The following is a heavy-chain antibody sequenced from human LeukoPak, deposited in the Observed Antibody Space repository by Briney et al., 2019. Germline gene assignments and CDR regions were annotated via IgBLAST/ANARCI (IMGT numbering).Heavy chain of an antibody. J-gene: IGHJ4*02. CDR3: ARENRYGSGSYSDY. CDR2: ISSSSSYI. D-gene: IGHD3-10*01. V-gene: IGHV3-21*01. Sequence: GGSLRLSCAASGFTFSSYSMNWVRQAPGKGLEWVSSISSSSSYIYSADSVKGRFTISRDNAKNSLYLQMNSLRAEDTAVYYCARENRYGSGSYSDYWGQGTLVTVSS. CDR1: GFTFSSYS.